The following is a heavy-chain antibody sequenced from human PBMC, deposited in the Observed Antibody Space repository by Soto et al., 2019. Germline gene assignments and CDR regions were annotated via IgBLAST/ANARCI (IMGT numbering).Heavy chain of an antibody. CDR2: ISSSGSTI. D-gene: IGHD1-26*01. J-gene: IGHJ6*02. Sequence: PGGSLRLSCAASGFTFSDYYMSWIRQARGKGLEWVSYISSSGSTIYYADSVKGRFTISRDNAKNSLYLQMNSLRAEDTAVYYCARDRHSGYYYYGMDVWGQGTTVTVSS. CDR3: ARDRHSGYYYYGMDV. CDR1: GFTFSDYY. V-gene: IGHV3-11*01.